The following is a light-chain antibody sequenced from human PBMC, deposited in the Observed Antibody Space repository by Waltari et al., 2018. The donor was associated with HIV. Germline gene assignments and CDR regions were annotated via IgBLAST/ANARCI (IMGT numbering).Light chain of an antibody. CDR1: KLGDKY. V-gene: IGLV3-1*01. CDR3: QAWDSSTGLYV. Sequence: SYELTQPPSVSVSPGPTASITCSGDKLGDKYACWYQQKPGQSPVLVIYQDSKRPSGIPERFSGSNSGNTATLTISGTQAMDEADYYCQAWDSSTGLYVFGTGTKVTVL. J-gene: IGLJ1*01. CDR2: QDS.